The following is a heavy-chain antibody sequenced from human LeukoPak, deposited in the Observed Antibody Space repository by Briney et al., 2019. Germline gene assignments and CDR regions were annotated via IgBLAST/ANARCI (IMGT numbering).Heavy chain of an antibody. CDR2: INSDGSST. CDR3: ARDTTIVVVPAAIGDFDY. V-gene: IGHV3-74*01. D-gene: IGHD2-2*02. Sequence: PGGXLRLSCAASGFTFSSYWMHWVRQAPGKGLVWVSRINSDGSSTIYADSVKGGFTISRDNAKNTLYLQMNSLRAEDTAVYYCARDTTIVVVPAAIGDFDYWGQGTLVTVSS. J-gene: IGHJ4*02. CDR1: GFTFSSYW.